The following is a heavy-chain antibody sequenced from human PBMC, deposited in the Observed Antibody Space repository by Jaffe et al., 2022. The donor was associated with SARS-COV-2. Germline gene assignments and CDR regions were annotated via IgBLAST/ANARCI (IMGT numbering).Heavy chain of an antibody. D-gene: IGHD2-15*01. Sequence: QVQLQESGPGLVKPSETLSLTCTVSGGSISGYYWSWLRQPPGERLQWIGYIYYTGGTNYNPSLKSRITISVDTSKNQFSLKLSSLTAADTAVYYCARLGSCSGNCAADYWGRGTLVTVSS. V-gene: IGHV4-59*01. J-gene: IGHJ4*02. CDR2: IYYTGGT. CDR1: GGSISGYY. CDR3: ARLGSCSGNCAADY.